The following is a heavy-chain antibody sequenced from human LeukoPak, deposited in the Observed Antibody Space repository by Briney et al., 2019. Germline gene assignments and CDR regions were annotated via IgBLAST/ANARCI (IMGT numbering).Heavy chain of an antibody. Sequence: PSETLSLTCTVSGGSISSSSYYWGWIRQPPGKGLEWIGSIYYSGSTYYNPSLKSRVTISVDTSKNQFSLKLSSVTAADTAVYYCARMYYYPVYYYYYMEVWGKGTTVTISS. CDR3: ARMYYYPVYYYYYMEV. D-gene: IGHD3-10*01. J-gene: IGHJ6*03. CDR2: IYYSGST. V-gene: IGHV4-39*01. CDR1: GGSISSSSYY.